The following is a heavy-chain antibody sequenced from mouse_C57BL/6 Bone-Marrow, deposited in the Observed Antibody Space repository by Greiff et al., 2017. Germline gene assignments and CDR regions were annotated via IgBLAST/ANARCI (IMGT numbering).Heavy chain of an antibody. D-gene: IGHD2-3*01. CDR3: MGWLLREGSYAMDY. CDR2: IDPETGGT. Sequence: VQLQESGAELVRPGASVTLSCKASGYTFTDYEMHWVKQTPVHGLEWIGAIDPETGGTAYNQKFKGKAILTADKSSSTAYMELRSLTSEDSAVYYCMGWLLREGSYAMDYWGQGTSVTVSS. CDR1: GYTFTDYE. J-gene: IGHJ4*01. V-gene: IGHV1-15*01.